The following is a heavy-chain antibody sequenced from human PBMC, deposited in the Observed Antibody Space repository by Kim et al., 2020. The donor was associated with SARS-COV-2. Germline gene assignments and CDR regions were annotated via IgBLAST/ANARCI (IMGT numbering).Heavy chain of an antibody. CDR1: GGSFSGYY. V-gene: IGHV4-34*01. CDR2: INHSGST. Sequence: SETLSLTCAVYGGSFSGYYWSWIRQPPGKGLEWIGEINHSGSTNYNPSLKSRVTISVDTSKNQFSLKLSSVTAADTAVYYCARGPPRRYYYDSSGYSATRSEFGWYGIWGQGTMVTVSS. CDR3: ARGPPRRYYYDSSGYSATRSEFGWYGI. D-gene: IGHD3-22*01. J-gene: IGHJ3*02.